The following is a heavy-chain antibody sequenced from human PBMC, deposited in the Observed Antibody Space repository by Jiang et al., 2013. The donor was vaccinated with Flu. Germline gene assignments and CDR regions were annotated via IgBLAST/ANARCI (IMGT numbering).Heavy chain of an antibody. CDR3: AHRRGEWGXFDV. Sequence: KPTQTLTLTCTFSGFSVDNSGEGVGWIRQPPGKALEWLAMLYWGDDERYRPSLKTRLTITKDTSKNXVVLIMTNVDPADTATYFCAHRRGEWGXFDVWGQGTMVTVSS. CDR2: LYWGDDE. D-gene: IGHD2-8*01. V-gene: IGHV2-5*02. J-gene: IGHJ3*01. CDR1: GFSVDNSGEG.